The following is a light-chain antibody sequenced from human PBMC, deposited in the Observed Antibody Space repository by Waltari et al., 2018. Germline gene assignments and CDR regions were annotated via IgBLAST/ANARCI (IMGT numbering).Light chain of an antibody. CDR1: SSNIGAGSD. Sequence: QSVLTQPPSVSGATGQRVTISCTGSSSNIGAGSDVHWYQHLPRTAPKLLIYDNYNRPSGVADRFSASKSGTSAPLAITGLQAEDEADYYCQSYDSLSDSYVFGTGTKVTVL. J-gene: IGLJ1*01. V-gene: IGLV1-40*01. CDR3: QSYDSLSDSYV. CDR2: DNY.